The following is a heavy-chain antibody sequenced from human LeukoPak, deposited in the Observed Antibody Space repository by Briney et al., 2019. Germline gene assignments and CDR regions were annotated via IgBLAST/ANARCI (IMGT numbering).Heavy chain of an antibody. Sequence: SETLSLTCAVYGGSFSGYYWSWIRQPPGKGLEWIGEINHSGSTNYNRSLKSRVTISVDTSKNQCSLKLSSVTAADTAVYYCAGGLIAVADARDDYWGQGTLVTVSS. CDR3: AGGLIAVADARDDY. CDR1: GGSFSGYY. CDR2: INHSGST. J-gene: IGHJ4*02. D-gene: IGHD6-19*01. V-gene: IGHV4-34*01.